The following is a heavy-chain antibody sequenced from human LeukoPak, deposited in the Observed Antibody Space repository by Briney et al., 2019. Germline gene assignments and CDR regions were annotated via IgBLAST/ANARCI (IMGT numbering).Heavy chain of an antibody. CDR3: AREAVGWGSYGSGSYLGVDY. Sequence: SETLSLTCTVSGGSISSSSYYWGWIRQPPGKGLEWIGSIYYSGSTYYNPSLKSRVTISVDTSKNQFSLKLSSVTTADTAVYYCAREAVGWGSYGSGSYLGVDYWGQGTLVTVSS. CDR1: GGSISSSSYY. CDR2: IYYSGST. J-gene: IGHJ4*02. V-gene: IGHV4-39*07. D-gene: IGHD1-26*01.